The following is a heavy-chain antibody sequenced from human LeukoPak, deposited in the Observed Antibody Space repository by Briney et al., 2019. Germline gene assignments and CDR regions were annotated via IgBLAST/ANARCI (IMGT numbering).Heavy chain of an antibody. Sequence: GGSLRLSCAASGFTVSSNYMSWVRQAPGKGLEGVSVIYSGGSTYYADSVKGRFTISRDKSKNTLYLQMNSLRAEDTAVYYCARAPGAYWFDYWGQGTLVTVSS. CDR2: IYSGGST. J-gene: IGHJ4*02. V-gene: IGHV3-53*01. CDR3: ARAPGAYWFDY. D-gene: IGHD3-10*01. CDR1: GFTVSSNY.